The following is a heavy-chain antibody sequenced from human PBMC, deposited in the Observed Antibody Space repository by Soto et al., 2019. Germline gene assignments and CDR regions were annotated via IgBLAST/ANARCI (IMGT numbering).Heavy chain of an antibody. Sequence: PSETLSLTCVVSGGSLSDYFWSWIRQPPGMALEWIGEINHLGSTNYNPSLKSRVTISVDTSKNQFSLKLSSVTAADTAVYYCARGLERAVAGTLYYYYGMDVWGQGTTVTVSS. CDR3: ARGLERAVAGTLYYYYGMDV. CDR2: INHLGST. D-gene: IGHD6-19*01. V-gene: IGHV4-34*01. J-gene: IGHJ6*02. CDR1: GGSLSDYF.